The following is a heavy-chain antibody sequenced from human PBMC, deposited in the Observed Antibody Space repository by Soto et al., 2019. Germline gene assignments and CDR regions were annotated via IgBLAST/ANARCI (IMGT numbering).Heavy chain of an antibody. V-gene: IGHV1-18*01. J-gene: IGHJ6*03. D-gene: IGHD2-21*02. CDR3: ARGVVTTGYYYYYMDV. CDR1: GYTFTSYG. CDR2: ISAYNGNT. Sequence: GASVKVSCKASGYTFTSYGISWVRQAPGQGPEWMGWISAYNGNTNYAQKLQGRVTMTTDTSTSTAYMELRSLRSDDTAVYYCARGVVTTGYYYYYMDVWGKGTTVTVSS.